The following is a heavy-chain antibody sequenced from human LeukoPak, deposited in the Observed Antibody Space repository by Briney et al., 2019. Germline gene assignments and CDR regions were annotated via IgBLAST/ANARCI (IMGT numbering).Heavy chain of an antibody. CDR1: GFTFSDYY. D-gene: IGHD1-26*01. CDR3: ARELREHGVFDI. Sequence: PGGSLRLSCAASGFTFSDYYMSWVRQAPGKGLEWVSEIYSDGSTYYAASVKGRFSISRDNSKNTVYLQMSSLRAEDTAIYYCARELREHGVFDIWGQGTMVTVSS. J-gene: IGHJ3*02. V-gene: IGHV3-53*01. CDR2: IYSDGST.